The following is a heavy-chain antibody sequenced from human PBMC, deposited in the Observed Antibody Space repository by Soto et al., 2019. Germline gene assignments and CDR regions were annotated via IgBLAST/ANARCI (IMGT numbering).Heavy chain of an antibody. J-gene: IGHJ3*01. CDR1: GYTFTGYF. D-gene: IGHD3-10*01. Sequence: RASVKVSCKASGYTFTGYFIHWVRQAPGQGLEWMGWLNPNSGVTNYAQNFQDRVTMTRDTSISTAYMELSSLRSDDTAVYYCAREPMVRGVTSAFDLWGQGTMVTVSS. V-gene: IGHV1-2*02. CDR3: AREPMVRGVTSAFDL. CDR2: LNPNSGVT.